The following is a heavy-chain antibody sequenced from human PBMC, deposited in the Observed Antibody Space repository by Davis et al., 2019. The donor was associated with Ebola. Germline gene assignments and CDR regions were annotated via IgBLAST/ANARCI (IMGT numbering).Heavy chain of an antibody. J-gene: IGHJ6*02. CDR3: ARSYSSGWYPRYYGMDV. V-gene: IGHV3-11*01. D-gene: IGHD6-19*01. CDR2: ISSSGSTI. CDR1: GFTFSDYY. Sequence: GGSLRLSCAVSGFTFSDYYMSWIRQAPGKGLEWLSYISSSGSTIYYADSVKGRFTISRDNAKNSLYLQMNSLRAEDTAVYYCARSYSSGWYPRYYGMDVWGQGTTVTVSS.